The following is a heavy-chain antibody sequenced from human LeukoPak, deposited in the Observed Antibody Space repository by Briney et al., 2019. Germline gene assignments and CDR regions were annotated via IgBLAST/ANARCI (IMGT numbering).Heavy chain of an antibody. CDR2: ISSSSSYI. V-gene: IGHV3-21*01. D-gene: IGHD1-26*01. J-gene: IGHJ4*02. CDR3: ASEGLSGSYLEY. CDR1: GFTFSSYS. Sequence: GGSLRLSCAASGFTFSSYSMNWVRQAPGKGLEWVSSISSSSSYIYYADSVKGRFTISRDNAKNSLYLQMNSLRAEDTAVYYCASEGLSGSYLEYWGQGTLVTVSS.